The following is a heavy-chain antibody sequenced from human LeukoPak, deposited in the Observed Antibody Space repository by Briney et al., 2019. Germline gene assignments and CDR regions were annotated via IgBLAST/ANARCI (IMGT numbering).Heavy chain of an antibody. Sequence: GGSLRLSCAASGFTFSSYAMHWVRQAPGKGLEWVALISYDGGNKYYADSVRGRFTISRDNSKNTLYLQMNSLRAEDTAVYYCAKDRDLATGYYFDYWGQGTLVTVSS. V-gene: IGHV3-30*18. CDR1: GFTFSSYA. D-gene: IGHD3/OR15-3a*01. J-gene: IGHJ4*02. CDR2: ISYDGGNK. CDR3: AKDRDLATGYYFDY.